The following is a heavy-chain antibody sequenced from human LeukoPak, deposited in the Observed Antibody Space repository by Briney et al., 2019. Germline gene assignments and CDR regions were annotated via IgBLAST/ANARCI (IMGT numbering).Heavy chain of an antibody. Sequence: QTGGSLTLSCAASGLTFGSYEMNWVRQAPGKGLEWVSYISSSGSTIYYADSVKGRFTISRDNAKNSLYLQMNSLRAEDTAVYCCARVTRGYSYGVDYWGQGTLVTVSS. CDR3: ARVTRGYSYGVDY. J-gene: IGHJ4*02. D-gene: IGHD5-18*01. CDR1: GLTFGSYE. CDR2: ISSSGSTI. V-gene: IGHV3-48*03.